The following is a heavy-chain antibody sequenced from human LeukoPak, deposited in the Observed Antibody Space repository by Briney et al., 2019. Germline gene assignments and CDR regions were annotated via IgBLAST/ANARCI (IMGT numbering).Heavy chain of an antibody. CDR1: DDSITIYY. Sequence: SETLSLTCTVSDDSITIYYWTWIRQPPGKGLEWIGYIDHTGITNYNPSLNSRVTISRDTSKNHFSLELSPATAADTAVYYCAKYYYYYMDVWGKGTTVTVSS. CDR3: AKYYYYYMDV. CDR2: IDHTGIT. V-gene: IGHV4-59*08. J-gene: IGHJ6*03.